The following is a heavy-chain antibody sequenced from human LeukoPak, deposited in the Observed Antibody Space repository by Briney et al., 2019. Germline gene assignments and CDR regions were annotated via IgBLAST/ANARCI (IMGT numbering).Heavy chain of an antibody. CDR3: AKVKQQLVLGYFDY. V-gene: IGHV3-30-3*01. CDR2: ISYDGSNK. Sequence: GGSLRLSCAASGFTFSSYAMHWVRQAPGKGLEWVAVISYDGSNKYYADSVKGRFTISRDNSKNTLYLQMNSLRAEDTAVYYCAKVKQQLVLGYFDYWGQGTLVTVSS. CDR1: GFTFSSYA. J-gene: IGHJ4*02. D-gene: IGHD6-13*01.